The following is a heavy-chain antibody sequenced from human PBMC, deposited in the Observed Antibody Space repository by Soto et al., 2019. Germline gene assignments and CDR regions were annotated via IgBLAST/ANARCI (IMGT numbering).Heavy chain of an antibody. CDR3: AREGGIVGATAADY. D-gene: IGHD1-26*01. V-gene: IGHV4-31*03. Sequence: QVQLQESGPGLVKPSQTLSLTCTVSGGSISSGGYYWSWIRQHPGKGLEWIGYTYYSGSTYYNPSLKSRVTISVDTSKDQFSLKLSSVTAADKDVYYCAREGGIVGATAADYWGQGTLVTVSS. CDR1: GGSISSGGYY. CDR2: TYYSGST. J-gene: IGHJ4*02.